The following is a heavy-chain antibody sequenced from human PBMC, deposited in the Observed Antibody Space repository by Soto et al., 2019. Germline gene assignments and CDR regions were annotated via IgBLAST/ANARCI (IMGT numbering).Heavy chain of an antibody. Sequence: EVKLVQSGGGLIQPGGSLRLSCVASGFTFEMYYLHWVRQSPGKGPLWVARINDEGNNATYADSVKGRFTIPRDNAKNTLYLQMDGLRVEDTGLYYCTRGPRVSSIGTGAYWGQGSLVTVST. J-gene: IGHJ4*02. CDR1: GFTFEMYY. CDR2: INDEGNNA. D-gene: IGHD1-26*01. V-gene: IGHV3-74*01. CDR3: TRGPRVSSIGTGAY.